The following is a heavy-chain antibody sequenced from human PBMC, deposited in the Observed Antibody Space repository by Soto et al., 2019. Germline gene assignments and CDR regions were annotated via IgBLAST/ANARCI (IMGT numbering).Heavy chain of an antibody. J-gene: IGHJ4*02. CDR1: GFTVSSNY. Sequence: LRLSCAASGFTVSSNYMSWVRQAPGKGLEWVSVIYSGGSTYYADSVKGRFTISRDNSKNTLYLQMNSLRAEDTAVYYCARAHSGYDWRDYFDYWGQGTLVTVSS. CDR3: ARAHSGYDWRDYFDY. D-gene: IGHD5-12*01. V-gene: IGHV3-53*01. CDR2: IYSGGST.